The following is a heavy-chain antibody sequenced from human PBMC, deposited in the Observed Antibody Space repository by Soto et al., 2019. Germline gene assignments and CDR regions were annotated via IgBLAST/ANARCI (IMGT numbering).Heavy chain of an antibody. D-gene: IGHD5-12*01. CDR3: AAGGGLPRDY. J-gene: IGHJ4*02. CDR1: GGSISSGGYS. Sequence: SETLSLTCAVSGGSISSGGYSWSWIRQPPGKGLEWIGYIYHSGSTYYNPSLKSRVTISVDRPKNQFSLKLSSVTSADMAVYYCAAGGGLPRDYWGQGIQVTVSS. V-gene: IGHV4-30-2*01. CDR2: IYHSGST.